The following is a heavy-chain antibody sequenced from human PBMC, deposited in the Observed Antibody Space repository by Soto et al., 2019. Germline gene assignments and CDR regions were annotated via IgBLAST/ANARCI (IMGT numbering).Heavy chain of an antibody. CDR3: VYSSSSGYYFYVMDV. V-gene: IGHV3-49*04. CDR1: GFAFGDKG. Sequence: SGGSLRLSCSGSGFAFGDKGLNWVRQAPGKGLEWIGLIRSKSYSATTEYAASVRGRFTISRDDSKSIVYLQMNSLKSEGTAVYYCVYSSSSGYYFYVMDVWGQGVTVTVSS. J-gene: IGHJ6*01. CDR2: IRSKSYSATT. D-gene: IGHD6-6*01.